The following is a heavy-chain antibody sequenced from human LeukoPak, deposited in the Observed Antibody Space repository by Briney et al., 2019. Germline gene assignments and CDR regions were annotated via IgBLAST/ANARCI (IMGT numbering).Heavy chain of an antibody. V-gene: IGHV1-18*01. CDR2: TSTYNGDR. CDR3: ARDLHWVFDL. D-gene: IGHD7-27*01. J-gene: IGHJ2*01. CDR1: GYTFTRWN. Sequence: ASVTVSCTASGYTFTRWNFSWVRQPAGQGLAWVGWTSTYNGDRRYAQKLQGRVTMTTDTYTRTAYRQLRSLTSHDTAVYYCARDLHWVFDLGGRGTLVPVSS.